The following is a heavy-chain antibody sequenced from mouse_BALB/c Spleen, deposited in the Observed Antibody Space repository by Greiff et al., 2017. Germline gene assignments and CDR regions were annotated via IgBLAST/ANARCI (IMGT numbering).Heavy chain of an antibody. Sequence: VQLQQSGAELVRPGALVKLSCKASGFNIKDYYMHWVKQRPEQGLEWIGWIDPENGNTIYDPKFQGKASITADTSSNTAYLQLSSLTSEDTAVYYCARRYGNYRYFDVWGAGTTVTVSS. CDR2: IDPENGNT. J-gene: IGHJ1*01. CDR3: ARRYGNYRYFDV. V-gene: IGHV14-1*02. CDR1: GFNIKDYY. D-gene: IGHD2-10*02.